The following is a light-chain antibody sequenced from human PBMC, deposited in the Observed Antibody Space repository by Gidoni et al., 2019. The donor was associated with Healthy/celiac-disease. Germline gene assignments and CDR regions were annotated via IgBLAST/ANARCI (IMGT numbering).Light chain of an antibody. Sequence: IRMTQSPSSLSASTGDRVTITCRASQGISSYLAWYQQKPGKAPKLLIYAASTLQSGVPSRFSGSGSGTDFTLTISCLQSEDFATYYCQQYYSYPYTFGQXTKLEIK. CDR3: QQYYSYPYT. CDR2: AAS. J-gene: IGKJ2*01. CDR1: QGISSY. V-gene: IGKV1-8*01.